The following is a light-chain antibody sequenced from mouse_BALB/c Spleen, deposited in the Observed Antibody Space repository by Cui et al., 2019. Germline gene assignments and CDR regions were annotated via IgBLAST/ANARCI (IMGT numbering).Light chain of an antibody. J-gene: IGKJ5*01. CDR1: SSGSSSY. V-gene: IGKV4-79*01. CDR3: QQWSSNPLT. Sequence: QIVLTQSPAIMSASPGERVTITFSASSSGSSSYLYWYQQKSGSSPKIWIYSISNLASGVPARFSGSGSGTSYSLTINSMEAEDAATYYCQQWSSNPLTFGAGTKLELK. CDR2: SIS.